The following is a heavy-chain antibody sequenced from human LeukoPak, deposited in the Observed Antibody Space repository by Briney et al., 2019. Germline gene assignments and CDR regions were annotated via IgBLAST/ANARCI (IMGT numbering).Heavy chain of an antibody. D-gene: IGHD3-10*01. Sequence: PGGSLRLSCAASGFTFSSYAMSWVRQAPGRGLEWVSAISGSGGSTYYADSVKGRFTISRDNSKNTLFLQINSMRAEAKVVYYCARNYYASGSSQFAYWGQGTLVSVP. CDR1: GFTFSSYA. CDR2: ISGSGGST. CDR3: ARNYYASGSSQFAY. J-gene: IGHJ4*02. V-gene: IGHV3-23*01.